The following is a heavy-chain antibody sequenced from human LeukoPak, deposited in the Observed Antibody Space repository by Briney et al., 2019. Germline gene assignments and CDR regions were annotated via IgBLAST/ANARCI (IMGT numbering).Heavy chain of an antibody. V-gene: IGHV1-69*13. D-gene: IGHD6-19*01. CDR2: IIPVFGSA. J-gene: IGHJ3*01. CDR3: ASSGWERAFDV. CDR1: GGTFSNYG. Sequence: ASLKVSCKSSGGTFSNYGISWVRQAPGQGLEWMGGIIPVFGSANYAQKFQGRVTITADESTTTAYMELSSLRFEDTAVYYCASSGWERAFDVWGQGTMVTVSS.